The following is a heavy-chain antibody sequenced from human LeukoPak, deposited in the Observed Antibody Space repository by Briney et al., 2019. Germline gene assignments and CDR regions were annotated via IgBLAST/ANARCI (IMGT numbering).Heavy chain of an antibody. CDR1: GDSISSTGC. V-gene: IGHV4-4*02. CDR2: VYYSGAT. J-gene: IGHJ4*02. Sequence: PSGTLSLTCTVSGDSISSTGCWTWVRQPPGEGLEWIGEVYYSGATNYNPSLKSRVTMSVDKLKNQFSLKVNSVTAADTAVYYCAKNGGNSDLEYWGQGTLVTVSS. CDR3: AKNGGNSDLEY. D-gene: IGHD4-23*01.